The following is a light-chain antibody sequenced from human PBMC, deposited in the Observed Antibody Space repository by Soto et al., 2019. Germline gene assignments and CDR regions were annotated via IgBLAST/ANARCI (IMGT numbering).Light chain of an antibody. CDR2: GAS. J-gene: IGKJ1*01. CDR1: QSVSNN. Sequence: EIVMTQSPATLSVSPGERATLSCRASQSVSNNLAWYQQKPGQAPRLLIYGASTRATGIPARFSCSGSGTEFALTISSLQSGDFAAYYCQQYNNWPPTFGQGTKVEIK. CDR3: QQYNNWPPT. V-gene: IGKV3-15*01.